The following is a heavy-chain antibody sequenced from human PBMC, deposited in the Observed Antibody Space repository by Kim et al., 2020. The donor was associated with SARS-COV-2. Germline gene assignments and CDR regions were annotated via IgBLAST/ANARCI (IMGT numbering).Heavy chain of an antibody. D-gene: IGHD6-13*01. V-gene: IGHV3-43*02. J-gene: IGHJ5*02. CDR3: AKGRDRSSWYGTPDDP. Sequence: GGSLRLSCAASGFTFDDYAMHWVRQAPGKGLEWVSLISGDGGSTYYADSVKGRFTVSRDNSKNSLYLQMNSLRTEDTALYYCAKGRDRSSWYGTPDDPCGQGTRVTVSS. CDR2: ISGDGGST. CDR1: GFTFDDYA.